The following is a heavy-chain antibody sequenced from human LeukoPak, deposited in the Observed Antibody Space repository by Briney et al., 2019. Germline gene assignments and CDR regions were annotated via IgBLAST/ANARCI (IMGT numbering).Heavy chain of an antibody. D-gene: IGHD3-10*01. CDR3: ARGVGELWTPPPWFDP. CDR1: GVSMSSNY. CDR2: IYYSGST. V-gene: IGHV4-59*08. Sequence: SETLSLTCTVSGVSMSSNYWTWIRQPPGKGLEWIGYIYYSGSTNYNPSPKSRVTISVDTSKNQFSLKLSSVTAADTAVYYCARGVGELWTPPPWFDPWGQGTLVTVSS. J-gene: IGHJ5*02.